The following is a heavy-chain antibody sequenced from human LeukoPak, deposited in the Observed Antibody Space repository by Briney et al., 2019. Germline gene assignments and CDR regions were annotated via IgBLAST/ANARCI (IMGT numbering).Heavy chain of an antibody. D-gene: IGHD4-17*01. CDR1: SGSFSGYY. CDR2: INHSGST. Sequence: SETLSLTCAVYSGSFSGYYWSWIRQPPGKGLEWIGEINHSGSTNYNPSLKSRVTISVDTSKNQFSLKLSSVTAADTAVYYCARLSYGDYAGYWGQGTLVTVSS. J-gene: IGHJ4*02. CDR3: ARLSYGDYAGY. V-gene: IGHV4-34*01.